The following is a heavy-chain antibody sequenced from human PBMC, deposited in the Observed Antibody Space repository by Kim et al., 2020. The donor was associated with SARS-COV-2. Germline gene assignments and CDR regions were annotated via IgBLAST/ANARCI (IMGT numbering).Heavy chain of an antibody. D-gene: IGHD2-8*02. CDR3: AKIRWDFTDYGMDV. V-gene: IGHV3-9*01. J-gene: IGHJ6*02. CDR2: ISWNSGSI. CDR1: GFTFDDYA. Sequence: GGSLRLSCAASGFTFDDYAMHWVRQAPGKGLEWVSGISWNSGSIGYADSVKGRFTISRDNAKNSLYLQMNSLRAEDTALYYCAKIRWDFTDYGMDVWGQGTTVNVSS.